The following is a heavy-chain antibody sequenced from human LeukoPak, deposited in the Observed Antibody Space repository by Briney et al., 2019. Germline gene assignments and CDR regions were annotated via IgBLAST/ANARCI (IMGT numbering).Heavy chain of an antibody. CDR2: ISGSGGST. Sequence: GGSLRLSCAASGFTFSSYAMSWVRQAPGKGLEWVSAISGSGGSTYYADSVKSRFTISRDSSKNTLYLQMNSLRAEDTAVYYCAKDHLFDYYYGSSGYFLYWGQGTLVTVSS. D-gene: IGHD3-22*01. CDR1: GFTFSSYA. V-gene: IGHV3-23*01. CDR3: AKDHLFDYYYGSSGYFLY. J-gene: IGHJ4*02.